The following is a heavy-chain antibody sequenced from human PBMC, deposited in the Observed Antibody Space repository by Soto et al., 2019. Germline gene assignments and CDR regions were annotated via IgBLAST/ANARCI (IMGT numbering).Heavy chain of an antibody. V-gene: IGHV1-18*01. D-gene: IGHD1-1*01. Sequence: QVHLVQSGAEVKKPGASVKVSCKGSGYAFTTYGITWVRQAPGQGLEWMGWISAHNGNTTDAQKLQGRVTVTRDTSTSTAYMELRSLRSDDTAVYYGARGRYGDYWGQGALVTVSS. CDR3: ARGRYGDY. CDR1: GYAFTTYG. CDR2: ISAHNGNT. J-gene: IGHJ4*02.